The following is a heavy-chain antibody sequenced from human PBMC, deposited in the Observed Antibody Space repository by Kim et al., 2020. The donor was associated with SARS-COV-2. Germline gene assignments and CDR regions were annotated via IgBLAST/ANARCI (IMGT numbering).Heavy chain of an antibody. CDR1: GFTFSNYY. Sequence: GGSLRLSCTVSGFTFSNYYMHWVRQAPGKGLEWVSRIYSDGSSTIYADSVKGRFTISRDNAKNTLYLQMNSLRVEDTAVYYCVRYPIGGIDYWGQGTLVT. J-gene: IGHJ4*02. CDR3: VRYPIGGIDY. V-gene: IGHV3-74*01. CDR2: IYSDGSST. D-gene: IGHD1-1*01.